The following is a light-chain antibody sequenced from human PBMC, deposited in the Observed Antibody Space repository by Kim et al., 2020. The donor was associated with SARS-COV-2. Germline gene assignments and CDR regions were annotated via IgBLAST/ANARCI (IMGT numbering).Light chain of an antibody. CDR1: QSVSSSY. Sequence: EIVLTQSPGTLSLCPGERATLSCRASQSVSSSYLAWYQQKPGQAPRLLIYGASSRATGIPDRFSGSGSGTDFTLTISRLEPEDFAVYYCQQYGSSPCTFGEGTRMGIK. CDR2: GAS. CDR3: QQYGSSPCT. V-gene: IGKV3-20*01. J-gene: IGKJ5*01.